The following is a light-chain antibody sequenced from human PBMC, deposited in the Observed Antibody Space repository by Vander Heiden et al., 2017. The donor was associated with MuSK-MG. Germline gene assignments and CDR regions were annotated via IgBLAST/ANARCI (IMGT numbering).Light chain of an antibody. CDR1: RSTIGNPY. CDR2: DNS. Sequence: QSVLTQPPSVSAAPGQMATISCSGSRSTIGNPYVAWYPQSPGPPPSLRSFDNSNRPSGIPARFSGSKSGTSAILGLTGLQTGDEADYYCGAWASSLSAVVFGGGTRLTVL. J-gene: IGLJ3*02. V-gene: IGLV1-51*01. CDR3: GAWASSLSAVV.